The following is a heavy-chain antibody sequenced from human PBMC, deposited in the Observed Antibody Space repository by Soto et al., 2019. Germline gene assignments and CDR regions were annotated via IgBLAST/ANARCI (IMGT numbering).Heavy chain of an antibody. CDR2: IYYSGST. CDR3: ARDSRVVVAAYSLLGMDV. Sequence: SETLSLTCTVSGGSISSYYWSWMRQPPGKGLEWIGYIYYSGSTNYNPSLKSRVTISVDTSKNQFSLKLSSVTAADTAVYYCARDSRVVVAAYSLLGMDVWGQGTTVTVSS. V-gene: IGHV4-59*01. J-gene: IGHJ6*02. D-gene: IGHD2-15*01. CDR1: GGSISSYY.